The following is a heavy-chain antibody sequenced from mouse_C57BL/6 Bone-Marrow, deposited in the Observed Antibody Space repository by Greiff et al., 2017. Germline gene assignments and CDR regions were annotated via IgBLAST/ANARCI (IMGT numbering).Heavy chain of an antibody. Sequence: QVTLKVSGPGILQPSQTLSLSCSFSGFSLSTSGMGVGWIRQPSGKGLEWLAHIWWDDDKYYNPALKSRLTISKDTSKNQVFLTIDNVDTADTATYYSARIVDYGNSYGYWGQGTTLTVSS. CDR1: GFSLSTSGMG. V-gene: IGHV8-8*01. CDR2: IWWDDDK. D-gene: IGHD1-1*01. J-gene: IGHJ2*01. CDR3: ARIVDYGNSYGY.